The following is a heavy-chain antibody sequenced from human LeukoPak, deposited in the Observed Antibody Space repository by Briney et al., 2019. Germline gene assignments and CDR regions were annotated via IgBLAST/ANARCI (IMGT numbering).Heavy chain of an antibody. CDR1: GFTFSSYA. CDR3: AKHSITMIVAVTLDGMDV. J-gene: IGHJ6*02. D-gene: IGHD3-22*01. V-gene: IGHV3-23*01. Sequence: PGGSLRLSCAASGFTFSSYAMSWVRQAPGKGLEWVSAIRGSGGSTYYADSVKGRFTISRDNSKNTLYLQMNSLRAEDTAVYYCAKHSITMIVAVTLDGMDVWGQGTTVTVSS. CDR2: IRGSGGST.